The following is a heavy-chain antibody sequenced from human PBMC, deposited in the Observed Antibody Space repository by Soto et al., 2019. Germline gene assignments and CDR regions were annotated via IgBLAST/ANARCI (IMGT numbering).Heavy chain of an antibody. CDR3: ARASYRGDYYYGMDV. CDR1: GGSFSDYY. CDR2: INHSGST. V-gene: IGHV4-34*01. D-gene: IGHD3-10*01. J-gene: IGHJ6*02. Sequence: TLSLTCAVYGGSFSDYYWSWIRQPPGKGLEWIGEINHSGSTNYNASLKSRVTISVDTSKKQFSLKLRSVSAADTAVYFCARASYRGDYYYGMDVWGQGTTVTVSS.